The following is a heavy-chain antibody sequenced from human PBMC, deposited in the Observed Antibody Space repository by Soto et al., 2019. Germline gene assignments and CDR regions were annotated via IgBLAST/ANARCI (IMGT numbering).Heavy chain of an antibody. CDR2: ISYDGSNK. CDR3: AKEDDFWSGPFDY. Sequence: QVQLVESGGGVVQPGRSLRLSCAASGFTFSSYGMHWVRQAPGKGLEWVAVISYDGSNKYYADSVKGRFTISRDKSKNTLYLQMNSLRAEDTAVYYCAKEDDFWSGPFDYWGQGTLVTVSS. V-gene: IGHV3-30*18. D-gene: IGHD3-3*01. J-gene: IGHJ4*02. CDR1: GFTFSSYG.